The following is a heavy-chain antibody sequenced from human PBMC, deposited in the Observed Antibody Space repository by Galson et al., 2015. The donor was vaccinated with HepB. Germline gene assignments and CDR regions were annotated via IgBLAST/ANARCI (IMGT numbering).Heavy chain of an antibody. CDR1: GGSISSYY. V-gene: IGHV4-59*01. D-gene: IGHD3-22*01. CDR3: ARETYYYDSSGYYHGVDY. J-gene: IGHJ4*02. Sequence: ETLSLTCTVSGGSISSYYWSWIRQPPGKGLEWIGYIYYSGSTNYNPSLKSRVIISVDTSKNQFSPKLSSVTAADTAVYYCARETYYYDSSGYYHGVDYWGQGTLVTVSS. CDR2: IYYSGST.